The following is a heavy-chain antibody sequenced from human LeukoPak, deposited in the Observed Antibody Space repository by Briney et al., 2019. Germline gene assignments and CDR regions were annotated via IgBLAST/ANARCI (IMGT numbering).Heavy chain of an antibody. CDR1: GGSISSYY. J-gene: IGHJ5*02. CDR2: IYYSGST. CDR3: ARSNGNYEGFWFDP. V-gene: IGHV4-59*01. D-gene: IGHD4-17*01. Sequence: SETLPLTCTVSGGSISSYYWSWIRQPPGKGLEWIGYIYYSGSTNYNPSLKSRVTISVDTSKNQFSLKLSSVTAADTAVYYCARSNGNYEGFWFDPWGQGTLVTVSS.